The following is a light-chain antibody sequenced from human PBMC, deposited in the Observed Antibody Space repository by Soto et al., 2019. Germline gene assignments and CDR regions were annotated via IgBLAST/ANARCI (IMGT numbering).Light chain of an antibody. J-gene: IGLJ1*01. CDR3: CSFADFTCG. CDR2: EVT. CDR1: SSDIGSYDL. V-gene: IGLV2-23*02. Sequence: QSALTQPASVSGSPGQSITISCTGTSSDIGSYDLGSWYQQHPGTAPKLIIYEVTKRPSGGSTRFSCSKSGNTASLTISGLHAMDEDHYHSCSFADFTCGFGTGNK.